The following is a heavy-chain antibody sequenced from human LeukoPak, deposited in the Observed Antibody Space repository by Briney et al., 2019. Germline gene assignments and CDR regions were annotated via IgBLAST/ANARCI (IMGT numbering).Heavy chain of an antibody. CDR3: ARTQPRNYDFWSGRTGNPENWFDP. CDR1: GGSISSYY. D-gene: IGHD3-3*01. CDR2: IYYSGNT. V-gene: IGHV4-59*08. J-gene: IGHJ5*02. Sequence: SETLSLTCTVSGGSISSYYWSWIRQPPGKGLEWIGYIYYSGNTNYNPSLKSRVTISVDTSKNQFSLKLTSVTAADTAVYYCARTQPRNYDFWSGRTGNPENWFDPWGQGTLVTVSS.